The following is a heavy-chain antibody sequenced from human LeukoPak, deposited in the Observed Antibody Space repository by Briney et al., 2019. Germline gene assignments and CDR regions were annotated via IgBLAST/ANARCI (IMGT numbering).Heavy chain of an antibody. CDR1: NGSISIYY. CDR3: ARDRGTWNDDGFDY. J-gene: IGHJ4*02. V-gene: IGHV4-4*07. Sequence: SETLSLTCTVSNGSISIYYWSWIRQPAGKGLEWIGRIYISGSTNYNPSLKSRVTMSVDTSKNQFSLKLSSVTAADTAVYYCARDRGTWNDDGFDYWGQGTLVTVSS. D-gene: IGHD1-1*01. CDR2: IYISGST.